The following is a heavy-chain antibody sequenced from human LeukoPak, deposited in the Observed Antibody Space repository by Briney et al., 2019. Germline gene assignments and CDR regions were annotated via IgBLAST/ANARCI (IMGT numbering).Heavy chain of an antibody. D-gene: IGHD5-24*01. V-gene: IGHV3-74*01. CDR3: SRDLRGRDDY. Sequence: QSGGSLRLSCAASGFTFSSYWMHWVRQAPGKGLVWVSRINTGGSTTDYADSAKGRFTISRDNAKNTLYLQMNSLRAEDTAVYYCSRDLRGRDDYWGQGILVIVSS. J-gene: IGHJ4*02. CDR2: INTGGSTT. CDR1: GFTFSSYW.